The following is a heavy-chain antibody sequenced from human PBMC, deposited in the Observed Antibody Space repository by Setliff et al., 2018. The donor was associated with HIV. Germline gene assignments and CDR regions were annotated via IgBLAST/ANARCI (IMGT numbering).Heavy chain of an antibody. CDR3: AKDQAGWLQLRSRLED. CDR2: LQHDGSHQ. D-gene: IGHD5-12*01. V-gene: IGHV3-30*02. J-gene: IGHJ4*02. CDR1: GFSLTSYG. Sequence: PGESLKISCAASGFSLTSYGMHWVRQTPDKGLEWVAFLQHDGSHQNYAESVKGRFVISRDNFKNTLSLQMNGLRREDTAVYYCAKDQAGWLQLRSRLEDWGQGTLVTVSS.